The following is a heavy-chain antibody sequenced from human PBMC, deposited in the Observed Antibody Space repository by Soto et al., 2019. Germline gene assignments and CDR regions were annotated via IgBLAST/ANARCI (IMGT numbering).Heavy chain of an antibody. CDR1: GFTFSSYG. J-gene: IGHJ6*02. V-gene: IGHV3-30*18. CDR2: ISYDGSNK. CDR3: AKDLYSGYEIGDYYYYGMDV. Sequence: PGGSLRLSCAASGFTFSSYGMYWVRQAPGKGLEWVAVISYDGSNKYYADSVKGRFTISRDNSKNTLYLQMNSLRAEDTAVYYCAKDLYSGYEIGDYYYYGMDVWGQGTTVTVS. D-gene: IGHD5-12*01.